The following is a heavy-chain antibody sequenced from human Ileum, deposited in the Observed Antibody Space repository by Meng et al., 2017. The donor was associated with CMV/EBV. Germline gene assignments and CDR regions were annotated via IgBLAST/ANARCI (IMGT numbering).Heavy chain of an antibody. Sequence: QVQLQECGPGLVTPSETLSPTFTVSGGSISGYYWSWIRQPATKGLEWIGRVYSSGSTDYNPSLQSRVTMSVDTSKNQFSLKLSSVTAADTAVYYCARGSSSWAFDYWGQGTLVTVFS. CDR3: ARGSSSWAFDY. CDR1: GGSISGYY. J-gene: IGHJ4*02. CDR2: VYSSGST. D-gene: IGHD2-2*01. V-gene: IGHV4-4*07.